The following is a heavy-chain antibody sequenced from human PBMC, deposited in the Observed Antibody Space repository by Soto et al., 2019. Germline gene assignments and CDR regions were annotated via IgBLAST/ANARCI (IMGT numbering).Heavy chain of an antibody. CDR2: IYYSGST. J-gene: IGHJ6*02. D-gene: IGHD3-3*01. V-gene: IGHV4-30-4*01. CDR3: ARGVLRFLELWEGMDV. CDR1: GGSISSGDYY. Sequence: QVQLQESGPGLVKPSQTLSLTCTVSGGSISSGDYYWSWIRQPPGKGLEWIGYIYYSGSTYYNPSLKSRVTISVDPSKNQCSLKLSSVTAADTAVYYCARGVLRFLELWEGMDVWGQGTTVTVSS.